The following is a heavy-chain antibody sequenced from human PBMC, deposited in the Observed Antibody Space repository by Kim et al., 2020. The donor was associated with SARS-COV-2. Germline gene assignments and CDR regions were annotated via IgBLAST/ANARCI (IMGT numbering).Heavy chain of an antibody. Sequence: GGSLRLSCAASGFTFSSYAMHWVRQAPGKGLEWVAVISYDGSNKYYADSVKGRFTISRDNSKNTLYLQMNSLRAEDTAVYYCARDFGKVLLWFGREYWGQGTLVTVSS. CDR3: ARDFGKVLLWFGREY. CDR2: ISYDGSNK. J-gene: IGHJ4*02. CDR1: GFTFSSYA. D-gene: IGHD3-10*01. V-gene: IGHV3-30*04.